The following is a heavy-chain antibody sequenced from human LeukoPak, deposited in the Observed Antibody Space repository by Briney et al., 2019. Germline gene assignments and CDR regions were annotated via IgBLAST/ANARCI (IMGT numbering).Heavy chain of an antibody. V-gene: IGHV3-21*01. J-gene: IGHJ5*02. CDR3: ARDYGSAPGWFDP. CDR2: ISTSSSYI. Sequence: GGSLRLSCAASGFTFSSYSVDWVRQAPGKGLEWVSSISTSSSYIYYADSVKGRFTISRDNAKNSLYLQMNSLRADDTAVYYCARDYGSAPGWFDPWGQGTLVTVSS. CDR1: GFTFSSYS. D-gene: IGHD3-10*01.